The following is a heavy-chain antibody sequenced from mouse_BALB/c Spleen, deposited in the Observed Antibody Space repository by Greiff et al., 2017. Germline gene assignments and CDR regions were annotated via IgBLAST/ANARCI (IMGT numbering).Heavy chain of an antibody. CDR2: IYPGNVNT. Sequence: QVQLQQPGPELVKPGASVRISCKASGYTFTSYYIHWVKQRPGQGLEWIGWIYPGNVNTKYNEKFKGKATLTADKSSSTAYMQLSSLTSEDSAVYFCARDFHYYGSSYGAMDYWGPGTSVTVSS. CDR1: GYTFTSYY. D-gene: IGHD1-1*01. J-gene: IGHJ4*01. V-gene: IGHV1S56*01. CDR3: ARDFHYYGSSYGAMDY.